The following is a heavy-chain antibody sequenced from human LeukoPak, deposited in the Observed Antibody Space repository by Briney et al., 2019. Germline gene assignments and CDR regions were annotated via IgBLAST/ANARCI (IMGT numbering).Heavy chain of an antibody. J-gene: IGHJ4*02. Sequence: PSETLSLTCAVYGGSFSGYYWSWIRQPPGKGLEWIGEINHRGSTNYNPSLKSRVTISVDTSKNQFSLKLSSVTAADTAMYYCARRDDYWGQGTLVTVSS. V-gene: IGHV4-34*01. CDR2: INHRGST. CDR1: GGSFSGYY. CDR3: ARRDDY.